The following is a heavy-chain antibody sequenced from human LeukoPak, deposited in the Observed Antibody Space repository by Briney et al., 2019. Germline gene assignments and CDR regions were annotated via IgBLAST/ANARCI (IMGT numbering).Heavy chain of an antibody. CDR1: DFSISSHY. D-gene: IGHD6-13*01. J-gene: IGHJ6*03. Sequence: PSETLSLTCTVSDFSISSHYWSWIRQTPGKGLEWIGYFYYSGSTNYNPSLKSRVTISGDPSKNQFSLQLSSVTAADTAVYFCARGKSSWSYYYYMDVWGKGTTVTVSS. CDR3: ARGKSSWSYYYYMDV. V-gene: IGHV4-59*11. CDR2: FYYSGST.